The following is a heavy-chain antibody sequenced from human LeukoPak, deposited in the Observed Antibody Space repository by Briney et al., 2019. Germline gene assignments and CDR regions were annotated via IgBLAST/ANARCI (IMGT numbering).Heavy chain of an antibody. CDR1: GFTLSSYA. CDR2: ISYDGSTK. J-gene: IGHJ4*02. D-gene: IGHD1-14*01. V-gene: IGHV3-30-3*01. Sequence: GGSLRLSCAASGFTLSSYAMHWVRQAPGKGLEWVAVISYDGSTKYYADSVKGRFTISRDTAKNSLYLEMNSLRDEDTAMYYCVRGDQEASEPAFDYWGQGTLVTVSS. CDR3: VRGDQEASEPAFDY.